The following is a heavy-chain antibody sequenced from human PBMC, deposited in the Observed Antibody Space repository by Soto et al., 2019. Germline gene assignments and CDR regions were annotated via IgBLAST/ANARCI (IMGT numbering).Heavy chain of an antibody. V-gene: IGHV4-30-4*01. CDR1: GDSISTADYY. D-gene: IGHD6-6*01. J-gene: IGHJ4*02. Sequence: SETLSLTCTVSGDSISTADYYWNWIRQPPGKGLEWIGYIYYSGNTYYIPSLKSRVTISVDTSKNQISLKLNSVTAADTAVYYCARGIYSTSSFFDSWGQGTLVTVYS. CDR3: ARGIYSTSSFFDS. CDR2: IYYSGNT.